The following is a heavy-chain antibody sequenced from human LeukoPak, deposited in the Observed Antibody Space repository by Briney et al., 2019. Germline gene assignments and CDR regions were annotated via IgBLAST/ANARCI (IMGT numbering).Heavy chain of an antibody. CDR1: GGSISSYY. Sequence: PSETLSLTCTVSGGSISSYYWSWIRQPPGKGLEWIGYIYYSGSTNYNPSLKSRVTISVDTSKNQFSLKLSSVTAADTAVYYCARGGRDGYNGARPDYWGRGTLVTVSS. V-gene: IGHV4-59*01. CDR3: ARGGRDGYNGARPDY. CDR2: IYYSGST. D-gene: IGHD5-24*01. J-gene: IGHJ4*02.